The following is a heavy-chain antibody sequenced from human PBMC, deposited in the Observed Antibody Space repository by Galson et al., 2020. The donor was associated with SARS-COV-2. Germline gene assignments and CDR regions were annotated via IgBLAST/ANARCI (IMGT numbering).Heavy chain of an antibody. CDR3: ARLGDGCDLGYFDY. CDR1: AFTLTDYY. Sequence: GGSLRLSCAASAFTLTDYYMGWVRHAPGKGLEWVASISTTGTTIYYADSPGKGRLTLSRDNAKNSLFLQMNSLRAEETAVYYCARLGDGCDLGYFDYWGQGSLVTVSS. CDR2: ISTTGTTI. V-gene: IGHV3-11*01. J-gene: IGHJ4*02. D-gene: IGHD5-12*01.